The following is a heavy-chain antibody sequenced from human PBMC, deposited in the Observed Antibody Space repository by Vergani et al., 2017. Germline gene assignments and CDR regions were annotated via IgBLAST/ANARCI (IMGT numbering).Heavy chain of an antibody. Sequence: QVLLVQSGAEVKKPGASVRVSCKTSGYTFTNYYIHWLRQAPGQAFEWMGILNPTTGHTTSAQKFMGRVDMTRDPSTDTSTRTVQMTLSSLRSEDTAVYDCAKSIGYGAGGTCRAYYFDHWGQGTRVTVSS. J-gene: IGHJ5*02. CDR1: GYTFTNYY. D-gene: IGHD2-21*01. CDR2: LNPTTGHT. V-gene: IGHV1-46*01. CDR3: AKSIGYGAGGTCRAYYFDH.